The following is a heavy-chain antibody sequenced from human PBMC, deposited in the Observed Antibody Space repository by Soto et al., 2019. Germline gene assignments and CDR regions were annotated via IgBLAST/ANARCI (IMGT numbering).Heavy chain of an antibody. J-gene: IGHJ6*02. CDR2: IIPIFGTA. D-gene: IGHD6-19*01. CDR3: ARAVAGGVYYYYGMDV. V-gene: IGHV1-69*12. CDR1: GGTFSSYA. Sequence: QVQLVQSGAEVKKPGSSVKVSCKASGGTFSSYAINWVRQALGQGLEWMGGIIPIFGTADYAQKFQGRVTITADESTSTAYMELSSLRSEDTAVYYCARAVAGGVYYYYGMDVWGQGTTVTVSS.